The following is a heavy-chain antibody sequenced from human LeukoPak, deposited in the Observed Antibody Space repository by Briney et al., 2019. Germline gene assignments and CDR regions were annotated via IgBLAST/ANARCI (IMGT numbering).Heavy chain of an antibody. CDR2: ISSSSSTI. D-gene: IGHD6-13*01. CDR1: GFTFSSYS. CDR3: ARERKAAAGTKRDAFDI. Sequence: GGSLRLSCAASGFTFSSYSMNWVRQAPGKGLEWVSYISSSSSTIYYADSVKGRFTISRDNAKNSLYLQMNSLRAEDTAVYYCARERKAAAGTKRDAFDIWGQGTMVTVSS. V-gene: IGHV3-48*01. J-gene: IGHJ3*02.